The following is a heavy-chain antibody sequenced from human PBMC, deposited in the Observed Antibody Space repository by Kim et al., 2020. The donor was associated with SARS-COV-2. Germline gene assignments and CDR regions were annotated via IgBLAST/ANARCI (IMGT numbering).Heavy chain of an antibody. D-gene: IGHD4-4*01. CDR2: MHTSGST. CDR1: GGSISSGSYY. CDR3: ASQTVADTLYVNYYYYYAVDV. V-gene: IGHV4-61*02. Sequence: SETLSLTCTVSGGSISSGSYYWSWIRQPAGKGLEWIGRMHTSGSTNYNPSLKSRVIISLDTSKNQFSLRLSSVTAADTAVYYCASQTVADTLYVNYYYYYAVDVWGQGTTVTVSS. J-gene: IGHJ6*02.